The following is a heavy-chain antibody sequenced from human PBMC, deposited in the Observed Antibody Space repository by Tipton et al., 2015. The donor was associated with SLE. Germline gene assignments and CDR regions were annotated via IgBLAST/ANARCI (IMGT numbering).Heavy chain of an antibody. D-gene: IGHD4-17*01. CDR1: GGSFNGYY. CDR2: INHSGST. J-gene: IGHJ6*02. CDR3: ATSLMTTVSYYYYGMDV. V-gene: IGHV4-34*01. Sequence: TLSLTCAVYGGSFNGYYWSWIRQSPGRGLEWIGEINHSGSTNYNPSLKSRVTISVDTSKNQFSMNLSSVTAADTAVYYCATSLMTTVSYYYYGMDVWGQGTTVTVSS.